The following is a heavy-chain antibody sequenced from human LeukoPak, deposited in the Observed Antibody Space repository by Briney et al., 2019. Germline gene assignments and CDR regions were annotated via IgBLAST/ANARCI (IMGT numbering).Heavy chain of an antibody. CDR1: GGSFSGYY. D-gene: IGHD2-2*01. V-gene: IGHV4-34*01. CDR3: ARVGYCSSTSCYGPLSNWFDP. J-gene: IGHJ5*02. Sequence: PSETLSLTCAVYGGSFSGYYWSWIRQPPGKGLEWIGEINHSGSTNYNPSLKGRVTISVDTSKNQFSLKLSSVTAADTAVYYCARVGYCSSTSCYGPLSNWFDPWGQGTLVTVSS. CDR2: INHSGST.